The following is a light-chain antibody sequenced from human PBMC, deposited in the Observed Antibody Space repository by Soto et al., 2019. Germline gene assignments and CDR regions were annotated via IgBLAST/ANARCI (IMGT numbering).Light chain of an antibody. J-gene: IGKJ1*01. CDR1: QSFTTN. CDR2: GAS. Sequence: EIVMTQSPATLSVSPGEGATLSCRASQSFTTNLAWYQQKPGQAPRLLIYGASTRATGIPARFSGSGSGTGFTLTISSLQSEDFAVYYCQQYNDWPRWTFGQGTKVDIK. CDR3: QQYNDWPRWT. V-gene: IGKV3-15*01.